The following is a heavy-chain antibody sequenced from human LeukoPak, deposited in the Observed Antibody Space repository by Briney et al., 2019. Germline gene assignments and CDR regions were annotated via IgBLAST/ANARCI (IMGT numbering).Heavy chain of an antibody. Sequence: SETLSLTCTVSGGSISSSSYYWGWIRQPPGKGLEWIGSIYHSGSTYYNPSLKSRVTISVDTSKNQFSLKLSSVTAADTAVYYCARATYYDFWSGYRNWFDPWGQGTLVTVSS. CDR2: IYHSGST. V-gene: IGHV4-39*01. J-gene: IGHJ5*02. D-gene: IGHD3-3*01. CDR1: GGSISSSSYY. CDR3: ARATYYDFWSGYRNWFDP.